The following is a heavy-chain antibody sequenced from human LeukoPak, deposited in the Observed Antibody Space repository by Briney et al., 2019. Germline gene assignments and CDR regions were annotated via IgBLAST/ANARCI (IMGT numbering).Heavy chain of an antibody. CDR3: AREMLTIDRLYYYGMDV. Sequence: ASVKVSCKASGYTFTGYYMHWVRQAPGQGLEWMGWINPNSSGTSYAQKFQGRVTMTRDTSISTAYMELSRLRSDDTAVYYCAREMLTIDRLYYYGMDVWGQGTTVTVSS. J-gene: IGHJ6*02. CDR2: INPNSSGT. V-gene: IGHV1-2*02. CDR1: GYTFTGYY. D-gene: IGHD4-4*01.